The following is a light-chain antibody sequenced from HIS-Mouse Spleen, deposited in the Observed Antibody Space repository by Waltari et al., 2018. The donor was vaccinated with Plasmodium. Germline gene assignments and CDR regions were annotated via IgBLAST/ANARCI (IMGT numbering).Light chain of an antibody. CDR1: QSVSSSY. J-gene: IGKJ2*01. CDR3: QQYGSSPYT. V-gene: IGKV3-20*01. Sequence: EIVLTQPPGTLSLSPGERATLSCRASQSVSSSYLAGYQQKPGQAPRLVIYGAASRATGIPDRCSGSGSGTDFTLTISRLEPEDFAVYYCQQYGSSPYTFGQGTKLEIK. CDR2: GAA.